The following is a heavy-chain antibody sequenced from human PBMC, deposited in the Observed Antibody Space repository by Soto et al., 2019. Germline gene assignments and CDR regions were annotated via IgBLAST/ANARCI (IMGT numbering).Heavy chain of an antibody. D-gene: IGHD6-13*01. CDR2: ISYDGSNK. Sequence: GGSLRLSCAASGFTFSSYAMHWVRQAPGKGLEWVAVISYDGSNKYYADSVKGRFTISRDNSKNTLYLQMNSLRAEDTAVYYCARGRLVRREQQLPSGWGQGTLVTVSS. J-gene: IGHJ4*02. CDR3: ARGRLVRREQQLPSG. CDR1: GFTFSSYA. V-gene: IGHV3-30-3*01.